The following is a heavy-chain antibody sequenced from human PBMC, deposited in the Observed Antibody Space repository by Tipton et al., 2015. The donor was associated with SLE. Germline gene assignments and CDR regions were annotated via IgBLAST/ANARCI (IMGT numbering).Heavy chain of an antibody. Sequence: TLSLTCSVSGVSITNSYWSWIRQPPGKGLEWIGYIYYSSYTNYNPSLKSRVTTSFDRSKNQFSLNLRSVTAADTAIYYCARAPYSNVWYESYHHWGQGTLVTVSS. J-gene: IGHJ1*01. CDR2: IYYSSYT. CDR1: GVSITNSY. D-gene: IGHD6-13*01. CDR3: ARAPYSNVWYESYHH. V-gene: IGHV4-59*01.